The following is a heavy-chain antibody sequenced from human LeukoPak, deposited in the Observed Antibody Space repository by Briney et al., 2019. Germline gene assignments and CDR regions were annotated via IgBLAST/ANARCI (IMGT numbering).Heavy chain of an antibody. J-gene: IGHJ4*02. V-gene: IGHV4-4*02. CDR1: GGSISSNIW. D-gene: IGHD6-6*01. Sequence: PSGTLSLTCAVSGGSISSNIWWSRVRQPPGKGLEWIGEIYHSGGTNYNPSLKSRVTMSVDKSKNQSSLKLSSVTAADTAVYYCARGDSSSHFDYWGQGTLVTVSS. CDR2: IYHSGGT. CDR3: ARGDSSSHFDY.